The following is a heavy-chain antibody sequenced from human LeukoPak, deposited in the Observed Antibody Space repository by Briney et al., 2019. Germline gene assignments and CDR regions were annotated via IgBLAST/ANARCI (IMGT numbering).Heavy chain of an antibody. V-gene: IGHV4-59*08. CDR3: ARRQTFFDY. Sequence: SETLSLTCTVSGGSISNYFWSWLRQPPGEGLELIGYISAGGTYDSGKTNYNPSLKSRVTISVDTSKSQFSLKLSSVTAADTAVYYCARRQTFFDYWGQGTLVTVSS. CDR2: ISAGGTYDSGKT. J-gene: IGHJ4*02. CDR1: GGSISNYF.